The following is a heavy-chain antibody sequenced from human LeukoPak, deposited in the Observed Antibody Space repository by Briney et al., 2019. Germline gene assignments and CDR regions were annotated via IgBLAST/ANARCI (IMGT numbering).Heavy chain of an antibody. D-gene: IGHD3-10*01. Sequence: LSGGSLRLSCAASGFTFSSYAMHWVRQAPGKGLEWVAVISYDGSNKYYADSVKGRFTISRDNSKNTLYLQMNSLRAEDTAVYYCALGESFDYWGQGTLVTVSS. CDR2: ISYDGSNK. CDR3: ALGESFDY. V-gene: IGHV3-30*04. J-gene: IGHJ4*02. CDR1: GFTFSSYA.